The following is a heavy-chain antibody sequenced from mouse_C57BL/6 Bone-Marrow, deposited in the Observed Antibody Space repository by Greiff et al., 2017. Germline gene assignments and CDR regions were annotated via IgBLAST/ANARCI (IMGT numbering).Heavy chain of an antibody. CDR3: ESRFEDDDVAWFAY. V-gene: IGHV5-12*01. CDR2: ISNGGGST. Sequence: EVKLVVSGGGFVQPGGSLKLSCAASGFTFSDYYMYWVRQTPEKRLEWVAYISNGGGSTYYPDTVKGRFTLSRDNAKNTLYLQMRRLKSEATAMDDCESRFEDDDVAWFAYWGQGTLVTVSA. D-gene: IGHD2-4*01. J-gene: IGHJ3*01. CDR1: GFTFSDYY.